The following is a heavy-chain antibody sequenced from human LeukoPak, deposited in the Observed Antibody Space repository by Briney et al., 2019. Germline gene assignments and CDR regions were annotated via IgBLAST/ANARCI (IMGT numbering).Heavy chain of an antibody. J-gene: IGHJ6*02. CDR2: ISAYNGNT. D-gene: IGHD3-22*01. CDR3: ARGHHRDHSSGYYLYYYYYGMDV. CDR1: GYTFTSYG. V-gene: IGHV1-18*01. Sequence: ASVKVSCKASGYTFTSYGISWVRQAPGQGLEWMGWISAYNGNTNYAQKLQGRVTMTTDTSTSTAYMELRSLRSDDTAVYYCARGHHRDHSSGYYLYYYYYGMDVWGQGTTDTVSS.